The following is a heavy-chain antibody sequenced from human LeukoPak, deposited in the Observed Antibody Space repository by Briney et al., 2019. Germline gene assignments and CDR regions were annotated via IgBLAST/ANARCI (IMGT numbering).Heavy chain of an antibody. CDR1: GFPFSSHG. V-gene: IGHV3-23*01. Sequence: GGSLRLSCAGSGFPFSSHGMNWVRQAPGKGLEWVSGISPGGGPTYYADSVRGRFTISRDNSKNTLYLQMNSLRAEDTAVYYCAKKGYCSSTSCYAGYYYYYMDVWGKGTTVTISS. CDR2: ISPGGGPT. D-gene: IGHD2-2*01. CDR3: AKKGYCSSTSCYAGYYYYYMDV. J-gene: IGHJ6*03.